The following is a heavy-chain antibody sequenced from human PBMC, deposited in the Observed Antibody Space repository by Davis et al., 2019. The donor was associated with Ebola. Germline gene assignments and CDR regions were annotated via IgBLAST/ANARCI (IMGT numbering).Heavy chain of an antibody. V-gene: IGHV4-34*01. CDR1: GGSFSGYY. J-gene: IGHJ4*02. CDR2: INHSGST. D-gene: IGHD5-18*01. Sequence: GSLRLSCAVYGGSFSGYYWSWIRQPPGKGLEWIGEINHSGSTNYNPSLKSRVTISVDTSKNQFSLKLSSVTAADTAVYYYARLGYSYSLDYWGQGTLVTVSS. CDR3: ARLGYSYSLDY.